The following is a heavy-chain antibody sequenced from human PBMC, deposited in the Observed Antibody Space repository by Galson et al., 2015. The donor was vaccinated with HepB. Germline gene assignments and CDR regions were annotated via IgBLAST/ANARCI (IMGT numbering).Heavy chain of an antibody. D-gene: IGHD6-13*01. V-gene: IGHV3-23*01. CDR2: LSGSGDGT. Sequence: SLRLSCAVSGFTFTNYAMTWVRQAPGKGLEWVSALSGSGDGTYYADSVKGRFTISRDNSKNTLYLQMNSLRAEDSAVYYCARGLAAVKDYWGQATLVTVSS. CDR1: GFTFTNYA. CDR3: ARGLAAVKDY. J-gene: IGHJ4*02.